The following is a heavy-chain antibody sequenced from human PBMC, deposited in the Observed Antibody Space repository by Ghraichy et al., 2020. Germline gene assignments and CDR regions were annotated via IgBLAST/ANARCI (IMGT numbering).Heavy chain of an antibody. J-gene: IGHJ6*03. D-gene: IGHD6-6*01. V-gene: IGHV3-64D*06. CDR1: GFSFSSYG. CDR3: VKGHIAARYYYMDV. CDR2: ISSSGGAT. Sequence: GGSLRLSCSASGFSFSSYGMHWVRQAPGKGLEYVAAISSSGGATYYADSLTGRFTISRDNSKNMLYLQMSSLTGEDTAVYYCVKGHIAARYYYMDVWGKGTTVTVSS.